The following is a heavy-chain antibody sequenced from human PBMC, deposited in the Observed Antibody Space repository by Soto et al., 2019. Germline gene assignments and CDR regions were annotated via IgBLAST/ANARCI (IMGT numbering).Heavy chain of an antibody. CDR2: VYYTGTT. CDR3: ARDLAAVPRAFDY. J-gene: IGHJ4*02. V-gene: IGHV4-59*01. Sequence: PSETLSLTCTVSGGASSSYFYIWVRQPPGKGLEWIRSVYYTGTTDYNPSLKSRVTISVDTSKTQFSLNLRSVTAADTAVYYCARDLAAVPRAFDYWGRGTLVTVSS. CDR1: GGASSSYF. D-gene: IGHD6-13*01.